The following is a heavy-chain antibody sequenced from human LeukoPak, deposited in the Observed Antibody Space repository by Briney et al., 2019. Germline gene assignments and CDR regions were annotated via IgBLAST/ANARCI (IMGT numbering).Heavy chain of an antibody. CDR3: ASLSATAIDY. CDR1: GFTFSSYS. D-gene: IGHD2-21*02. V-gene: IGHV3-21*01. Sequence: GGSLRLSCAASGFTFSSYSMNWVRQAPGKGLEWVSSISSSSSYTYYADSVKGRFTISRDNAKNSLYLQMNSLRAEDTAVYYCASLSATAIDYWGQGTLVTVSS. CDR2: ISSSSSYT. J-gene: IGHJ4*02.